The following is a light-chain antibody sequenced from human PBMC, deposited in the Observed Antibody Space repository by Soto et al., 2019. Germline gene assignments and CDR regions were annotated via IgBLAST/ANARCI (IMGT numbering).Light chain of an antibody. CDR3: QQYGRLPPYT. Sequence: EIVLTQSPGTLSLSPGERATLSCWAIQSVSNRYLAWYQQKPGQAPRLLIYGASSRATGIPDRFSGSGSGTDFTLTISRLEPEDFAVYYCQQYGRLPPYTFGQGTKLEIK. CDR1: QSVSNRY. J-gene: IGKJ2*01. V-gene: IGKV3-20*01. CDR2: GAS.